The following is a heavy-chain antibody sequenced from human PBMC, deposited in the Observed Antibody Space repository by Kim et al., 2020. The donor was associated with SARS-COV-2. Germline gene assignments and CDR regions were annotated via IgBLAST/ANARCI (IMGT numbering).Heavy chain of an antibody. CDR1: GGSFSGYH. CDR2: INRSEST. D-gene: IGHD4-17*01. CDR3: ARGLHDYGGNHFDS. V-gene: IGHV4-34*01. Sequence: SETLSLTCEIYGGSFSGYHWSWIRQPPGKGLDWIGEINRSESTNYNVSLKSRVTISIDKSKNQFSLHLRSVTAADTAVYYCARGLHDYGGNHFDSWGQGTLVTVSS. J-gene: IGHJ4*02.